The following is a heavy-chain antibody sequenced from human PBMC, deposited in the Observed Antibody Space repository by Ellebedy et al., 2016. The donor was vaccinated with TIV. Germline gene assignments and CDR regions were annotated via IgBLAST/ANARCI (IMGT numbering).Heavy chain of an antibody. CDR3: AKGRGGGSDSSAPRYYFDY. V-gene: IGHV1-2*02. D-gene: IGHD3-22*01. J-gene: IGHJ4*02. CDR1: GYTFTAYY. CDR2: INPNSGGT. Sequence: AASVKVSCKTTGYTFTAYYIHWVRQAPRQGLEWVGWINPNSGGTNYAQKFQGRVTMTRDTSISTAYMELSRLRSDDTAVYYCAKGRGGGSDSSAPRYYFDYWGLGTLVTVSS.